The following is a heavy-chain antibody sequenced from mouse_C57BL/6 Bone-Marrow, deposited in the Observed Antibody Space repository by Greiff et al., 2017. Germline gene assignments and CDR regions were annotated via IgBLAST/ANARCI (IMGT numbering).Heavy chain of an antibody. CDR3: TRSLIYYGTNY. D-gene: IGHD1-1*01. V-gene: IGHV14-2*01. Sequence: EVQLQQSGAELVKPGASVKLSCTASGFNIKDYYLHWVMQGTEQGLEWIGRIDPEDGETKYAPKFQDKATITADTSSNTAYLQLSSLTSEDTAVYSGTRSLIYYGTNYWGQGTTRTVSS. J-gene: IGHJ2*01. CDR2: IDPEDGET. CDR1: GFNIKDYY.